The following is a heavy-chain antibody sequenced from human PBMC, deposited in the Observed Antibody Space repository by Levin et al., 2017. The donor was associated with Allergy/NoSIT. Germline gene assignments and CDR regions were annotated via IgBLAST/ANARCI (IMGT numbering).Heavy chain of an antibody. CDR3: VRLYLLYNSGSSRPTLNWNFDL. Sequence: ASVKVSCKGSGFSLTRDWIGWVRQMPGKGLEWMGMIYPDDSDTTYSPSFQGQVTISADKSISTAYLQWSSLKASDTAMYYCVRLYLLYNSGSSRPTLNWNFDLWGRGTLVTVSS. D-gene: IGHD6-19*01. J-gene: IGHJ2*01. CDR2: IYPDDSDT. V-gene: IGHV5-51*01. CDR1: GFSLTRDW.